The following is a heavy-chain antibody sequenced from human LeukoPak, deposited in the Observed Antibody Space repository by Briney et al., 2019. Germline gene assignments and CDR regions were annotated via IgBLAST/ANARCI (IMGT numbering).Heavy chain of an antibody. CDR1: GFTFANHA. Sequence: PGGSLRLSCAAYGFTFANHAMNWVRRAPGKGLEWIANINNSGRTIYYADSMKGRLTISRDNAKSSLYLQVNSLRAEDTAIYYCARDLDWSFDYWGQGTQVTVSS. CDR3: ARDLDWSFDY. V-gene: IGHV3-48*03. J-gene: IGHJ4*02. CDR2: INNSGRTI. D-gene: IGHD3-9*01.